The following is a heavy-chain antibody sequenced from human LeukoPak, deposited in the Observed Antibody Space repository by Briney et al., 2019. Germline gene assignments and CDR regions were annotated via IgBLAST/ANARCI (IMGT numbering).Heavy chain of an antibody. J-gene: IGHJ4*02. CDR3: ARGGYYDYVWGSYRYTGVVDY. V-gene: IGHV1-18*01. CDR2: TSAYNGNT. D-gene: IGHD3-16*02. Sequence: ASVKVSCKASGYTFTSYGISWVRQAPGQGLEWMGWTSAYNGNTNYAQKLQGRVTMTTDTSTSTAYMELRSLRSDDTAVYYCARGGYYDYVWGSYRYTGVVDYWGQGTLVTVSS. CDR1: GYTFTSYG.